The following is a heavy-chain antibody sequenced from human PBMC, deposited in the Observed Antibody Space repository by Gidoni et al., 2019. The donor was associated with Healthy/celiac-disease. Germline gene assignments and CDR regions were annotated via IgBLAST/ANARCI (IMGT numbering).Heavy chain of an antibody. Sequence: EVQLVESGGGLVQPGGSLRLSCSASGFTFSSYEMNWVRQAPGKGLEWVSYISSSGSTIYYADSVKGRFTISRDNAKNSLYLQMNSLRAEDTAVYYCARCITMINFDYWGQGTLVTVSS. CDR3: ARCITMINFDY. J-gene: IGHJ4*02. V-gene: IGHV3-48*03. D-gene: IGHD3-22*01. CDR1: GFTFSSYE. CDR2: ISSSGSTI.